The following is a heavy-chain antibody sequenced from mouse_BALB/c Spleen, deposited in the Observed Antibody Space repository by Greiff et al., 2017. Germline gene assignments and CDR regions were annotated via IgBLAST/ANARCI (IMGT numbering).Heavy chain of an antibody. CDR3: ARYDYDGGWFAY. CDR1: GYTFTSYW. Sequence: VQLQQPGAELVKPGASVKLSCKASGYTFTSYWMHWVKQRPGQGLEWIGEINPSNGRTNYNEKFKSKATLTVDKSSSTAYMQLSSLTSEDSAVYYCARYDYDGGWFAYWGQGTLVTVSA. D-gene: IGHD2-4*01. V-gene: IGHV1S81*02. CDR2: INPSNGRT. J-gene: IGHJ3*01.